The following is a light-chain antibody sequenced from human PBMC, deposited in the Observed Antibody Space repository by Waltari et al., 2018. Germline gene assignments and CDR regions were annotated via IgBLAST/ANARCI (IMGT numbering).Light chain of an antibody. CDR1: SDINIGAYR. CDR2: YKSDSDK. J-gene: IGLJ3*02. Sequence: QAVLTQPSSLSASPGASASLTCTLRSDINIGAYRIYWYQQKPGSPPQYLLRYKSDSDKQQGSGVPSRFSGSKDASANAGILLISGLQSEDEADYYCMIWRSSAWVFGGGTKLTVL. CDR3: MIWRSSAWV. V-gene: IGLV5-45*03.